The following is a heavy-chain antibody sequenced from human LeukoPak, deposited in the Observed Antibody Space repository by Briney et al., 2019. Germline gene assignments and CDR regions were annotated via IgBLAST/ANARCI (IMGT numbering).Heavy chain of an antibody. CDR3: ARDANGYNWFDP. V-gene: IGHV1-46*01. CDR2: INPSGGST. D-gene: IGHD1-1*01. Sequence: ASVKVSCKASGYTFTSYYMHWVRQAPGQGLEWMGIINPSGGSTSYAQKFQGRVTITRDTSTSTVYMELSSLRSEDTAVYYCARDANGYNWFDPWGQGTLVTVSS. CDR1: GYTFTSYY. J-gene: IGHJ5*02.